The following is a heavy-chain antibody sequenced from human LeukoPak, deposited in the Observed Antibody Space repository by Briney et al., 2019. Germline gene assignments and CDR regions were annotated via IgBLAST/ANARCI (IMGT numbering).Heavy chain of an antibody. CDR2: ISYDGGDK. D-gene: IGHD6-19*01. CDR3: AKRGDRSGWSYYFDY. CDR1: GFTFSSYG. Sequence: PGGSLRLSCAASGFTFSSYGMHWVRQAPGKGLEWVAVISYDGGDKYYADSVKGRFTISRDNSENTLYLQMSSLTDEDTAVYFCAKRGDRSGWSYYFDYWGQGTLVTVSS. V-gene: IGHV3-30*18. J-gene: IGHJ4*02.